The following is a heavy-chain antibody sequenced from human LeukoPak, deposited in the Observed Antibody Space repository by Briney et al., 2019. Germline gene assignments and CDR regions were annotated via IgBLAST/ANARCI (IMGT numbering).Heavy chain of an antibody. CDR1: GFTFSSYE. V-gene: IGHV3-23*01. D-gene: IGHD3-10*01. CDR2: ISGSGGST. CDR3: ARSPNYKGYFDY. J-gene: IGHJ4*02. Sequence: GGSLRLSCAASGFTFSSYEMNWVRQAPGKGLEWVSAISGSGGSTYYADSVKGRFTISRDNSKNTVYLQMNSLRAEDTAVYYCARSPNYKGYFDYWGQGTLVTVSS.